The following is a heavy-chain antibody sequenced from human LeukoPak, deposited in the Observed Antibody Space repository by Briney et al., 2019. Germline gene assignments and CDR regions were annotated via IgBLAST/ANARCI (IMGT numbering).Heavy chain of an antibody. CDR1: GFTVSSNY. CDR3: ARDIRPHYYDSSGSAYGMDV. D-gene: IGHD3-22*01. Sequence: GGSLRLSCAASGFTVSSNYMSWVRHAPRKGLEWVSVIYSGGSTYYANSVKGRFTISRDNSKNTLYLQMNSLRAEDTAVYYCARDIRPHYYDSSGSAYGMDVWGQGTTVTVSS. J-gene: IGHJ6*02. CDR2: IYSGGST. V-gene: IGHV3-53*01.